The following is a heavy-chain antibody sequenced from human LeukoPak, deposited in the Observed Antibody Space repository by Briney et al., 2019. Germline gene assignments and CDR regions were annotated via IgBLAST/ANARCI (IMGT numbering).Heavy chain of an antibody. CDR3: AREGYYYDSSGYHDY. CDR2: ISGSGGST. Sequence: GGSLRLSCAASGITFSSYAMSWVRQAPGKGLEWVSAISGSGGSTYYADSVKGRFTISRDNSKNTLYLQMNSLRAEDTAVYYCAREGYYYDSSGYHDYWGQGTLVTVSS. V-gene: IGHV3-23*01. J-gene: IGHJ4*02. CDR1: GITFSSYA. D-gene: IGHD3-22*01.